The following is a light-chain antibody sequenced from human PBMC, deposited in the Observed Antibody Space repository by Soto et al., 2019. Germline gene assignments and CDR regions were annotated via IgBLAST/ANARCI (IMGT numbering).Light chain of an antibody. V-gene: IGKV3-11*01. Sequence: EIVLTQSPATLSLSPGERATLSCRASQSVSSYFAWYQQKPGQAPRLLIYDASNRATGIPARFSGSGSGTDFTLTISSLEPDDFAVYYCQQRGNWPVTFGQGTKWIS. J-gene: IGKJ1*01. CDR2: DAS. CDR1: QSVSSY. CDR3: QQRGNWPVT.